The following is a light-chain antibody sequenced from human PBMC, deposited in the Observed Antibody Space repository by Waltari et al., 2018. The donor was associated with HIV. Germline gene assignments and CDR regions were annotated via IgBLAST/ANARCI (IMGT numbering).Light chain of an antibody. V-gene: IGLV1-47*01. CDR2: KDN. Sequence: QSVPTQPPSASGTPGQRVAISCSGSNSNIGSNFVYWYQQLPGTAPTLLIYKDNQRPSGVPERCAASRSGSSSSLAISGLRSEDEAEYYCATWDDILSGYLFGTGTKVTVL. J-gene: IGLJ1*01. CDR3: ATWDDILSGYL. CDR1: NSNIGSNF.